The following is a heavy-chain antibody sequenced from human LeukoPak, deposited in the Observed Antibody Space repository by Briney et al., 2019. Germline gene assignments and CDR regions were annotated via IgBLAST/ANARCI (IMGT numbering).Heavy chain of an antibody. V-gene: IGHV3-23*01. CDR1: GFTFSSYA. CDR2: ISGSGGKT. J-gene: IGHJ4*02. D-gene: IGHD3-16*02. Sequence: GGSLRLSCAASGFTFSSYAMSWVRQAPGKGLEWVSGISGSGGKTYYADSVKGRFTISRDNSKNTLYLQMNNLRVEDTAVYYCAKLYYDYVWGSYRYYFFDSWGQGTHVADPS. CDR3: AKLYYDYVWGSYRYYFFDS.